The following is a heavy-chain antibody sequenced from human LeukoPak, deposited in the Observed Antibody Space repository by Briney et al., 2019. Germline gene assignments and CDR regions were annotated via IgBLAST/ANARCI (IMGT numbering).Heavy chain of an antibody. D-gene: IGHD5-12*01. CDR1: GGSISNYY. J-gene: IGHJ6*03. V-gene: IGHV4-59*08. CDR3: ARQRAGYSGYDYLDYYYYYMDV. CDR2: IFDSGST. Sequence: PSETLSLTCTVSGGSISNYYWSWIRQPPGKGLEWIGYIFDSGSTNYNPSLKSRVTISVDTSKNQFSLKLSSVTAADTAVYYCARQRAGYSGYDYLDYYYYYMDVWGKGTTVTISS.